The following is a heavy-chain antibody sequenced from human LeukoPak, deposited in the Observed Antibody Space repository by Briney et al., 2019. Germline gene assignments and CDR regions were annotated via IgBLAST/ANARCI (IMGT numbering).Heavy chain of an antibody. CDR2: INHSGAT. CDR1: GGSFSGYS. Sequence: PSETLSLTCAVYGGSFSGYSWSWIRQPPEKGLEWIGEINHSGATNYNPTLKSRVTISVDTSKNQLSLKLSSVTAADTAVYYSARRVGRYCYDSTDYLKPTYYYNGMDVWGQGTTVTVSS. D-gene: IGHD3-22*01. CDR3: ARRVGRYCYDSTDYLKPTYYYNGMDV. V-gene: IGHV4-34*01. J-gene: IGHJ6*02.